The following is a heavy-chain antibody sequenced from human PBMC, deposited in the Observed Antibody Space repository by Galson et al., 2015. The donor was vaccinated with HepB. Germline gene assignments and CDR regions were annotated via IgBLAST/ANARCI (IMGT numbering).Heavy chain of an antibody. D-gene: IGHD3-10*01. Sequence: SLRLSCAASGFNFRRYAMHWVRQAPGKGLEWVAFISYDGSDKYYADSVEGRFTSSRDNSKNTLYLQMNTLRLEDTAVYYCARDWFGDSGFWGQGTLVAVSS. CDR1: GFNFRRYA. CDR3: ARDWFGDSGF. V-gene: IGHV3-30-3*01. CDR2: ISYDGSDK. J-gene: IGHJ4*02.